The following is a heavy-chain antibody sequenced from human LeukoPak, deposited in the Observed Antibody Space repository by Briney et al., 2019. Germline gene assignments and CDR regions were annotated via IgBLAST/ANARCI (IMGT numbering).Heavy chain of an antibody. V-gene: IGHV2-5*02. CDR1: GFSLSTTGVG. J-gene: IGHJ4*02. Sequence: SGPTLVNPTQALTLTCTFSGFSLSTTGVGVSWIRQPPGEALEWLGVIYWDDDRRYSPSLKSRLTNAKDTSKNQVVLTMTNMDPVDTATYYCAHLDYYDSSAYSALLAYWGQRTLVTVSS. CDR3: AHLDYYDSSAYSALLAY. CDR2: IYWDDDR. D-gene: IGHD3-22*01.